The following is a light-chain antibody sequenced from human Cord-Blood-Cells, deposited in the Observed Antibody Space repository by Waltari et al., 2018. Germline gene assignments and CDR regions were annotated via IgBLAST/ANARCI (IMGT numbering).Light chain of an antibody. CDR2: AAS. J-gene: IGKJ1*01. CDR1: QSISSY. CDR3: QQSYSTPWT. V-gene: IGKV1-39*01. Sequence: DIQMTQSPSSLSASVGDRVTITCRASQSISSYLNWYQQKPGKAPKLRIYAASSLQSGGPARFSGSGSWTDFTLTISSLQPEDFATYYCQQSYSTPWTFGQGTKVEIK.